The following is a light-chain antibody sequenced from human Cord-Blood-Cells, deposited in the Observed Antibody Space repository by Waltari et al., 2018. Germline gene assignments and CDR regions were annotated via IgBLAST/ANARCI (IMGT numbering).Light chain of an antibody. Sequence: QSALTQPASVSGSPGPSITIHCTGTSSDVGGYNYVSWYQQHPVTAPKLMIYDVINRPSGVSNRFSGSKSGNTASLTISGLQAEDEADYYCSSYTSSSWVFGGGTKLTVL. CDR2: DVI. CDR3: SSYTSSSWV. V-gene: IGLV2-14*01. CDR1: SSDVGGYNY. J-gene: IGLJ3*02.